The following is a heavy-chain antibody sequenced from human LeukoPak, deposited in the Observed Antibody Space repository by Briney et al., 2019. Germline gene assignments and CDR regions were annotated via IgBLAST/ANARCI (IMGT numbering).Heavy chain of an antibody. Sequence: ASVKVSCKASGYTFTSYAMNWVRQAPGQGLEWMGWINPNSGGTNYAQKFQGRVTMTRDTSISTAYMELSRLRSDDTAVYYCARVFSPRTYYDSSGYYKDYWGQGTLVTVSS. CDR1: GYTFTSYA. CDR2: INPNSGGT. V-gene: IGHV1-2*02. CDR3: ARVFSPRTYYDSSGYYKDY. D-gene: IGHD3-22*01. J-gene: IGHJ4*02.